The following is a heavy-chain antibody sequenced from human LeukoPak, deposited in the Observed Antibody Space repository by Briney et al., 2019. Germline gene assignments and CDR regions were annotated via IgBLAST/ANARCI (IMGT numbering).Heavy chain of an antibody. J-gene: IGHJ4*02. V-gene: IGHV4-61*02. D-gene: IGHD4/OR15-4a*01. Sequence: SQTLSLTCTVSGDSISNSRHYWSWIRQPAGKGLEWIGRIYPSGNTNYNPSLKSRVTISLDTSKNQFSLILRSVTATDTAMYYCARDGVVTMELDYWGQGTLVTVSS. CDR2: IYPSGNT. CDR3: ARDGVVTMELDY. CDR1: GDSISNSRHY.